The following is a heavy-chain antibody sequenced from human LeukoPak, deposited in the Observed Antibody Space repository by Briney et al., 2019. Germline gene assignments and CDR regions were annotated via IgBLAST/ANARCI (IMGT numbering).Heavy chain of an antibody. Sequence: ASVEVSCKASGYTFTGYYMHWVRQAPGQGLEWMGRINPNSGGTNYAQKFQGRVTMTRDTSISTAYMELSRLRSDDTAVYYCARAPRVVTMFSLPTSDYWGQGTLVTVSS. CDR3: ARAPRVVTMFSLPTSDY. V-gene: IGHV1-2*06. CDR2: INPNSGGT. J-gene: IGHJ4*02. D-gene: IGHD4-23*01. CDR1: GYTFTGYY.